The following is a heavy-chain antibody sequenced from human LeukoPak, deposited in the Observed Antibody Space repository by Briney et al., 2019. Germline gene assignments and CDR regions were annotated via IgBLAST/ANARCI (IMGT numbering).Heavy chain of an antibody. J-gene: IGHJ6*02. CDR3: ARDAVASDTYYYYYGMDV. CDR1: GGSISSYY. CDR2: IYYSGST. D-gene: IGHD2-15*01. Sequence: SETLSLTCTVSGGSISSYYWSWIRQPPGRGLEWIGYIYYSGSTNYNPSLKSRVTISVDTSKNQFSLKLSSVTAADTAVYYCARDAVASDTYYYYYGMDVWGQGTTVTVSS. V-gene: IGHV4-59*01.